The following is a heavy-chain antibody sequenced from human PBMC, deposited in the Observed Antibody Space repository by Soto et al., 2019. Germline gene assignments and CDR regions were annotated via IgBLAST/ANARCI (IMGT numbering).Heavy chain of an antibody. Sequence: GASVKVSCKASGYTFTGYYMHWVRQAPGQGLEWMGWINPNSGGTNYAQKFQGRVTMTRDTSISTAYMELSRLRPDDTAVYYCARDKYDSSGRDYWGQGALVTVSS. CDR2: INPNSGGT. CDR3: ARDKYDSSGRDY. V-gene: IGHV1-2*02. CDR1: GYTFTGYY. D-gene: IGHD3-22*01. J-gene: IGHJ4*02.